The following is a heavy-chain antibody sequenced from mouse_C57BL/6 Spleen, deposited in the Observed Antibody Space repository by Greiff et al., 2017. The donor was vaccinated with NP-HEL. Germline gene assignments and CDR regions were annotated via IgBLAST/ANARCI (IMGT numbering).Heavy chain of an antibody. Sequence: EVKLVESGGGLVKPGGSLKLSCAASGFTFSDYGMHWVRQAPEKGLEWVAYISSGSSTIYYADTVKGRFTISRDHAKNTLFLQMTSLRSDATAMYYCARPGDLYYFDYWGQGTTLTVSS. CDR3: ARPGDLYYFDY. CDR1: GFTFSDYG. D-gene: IGHD3-3*01. V-gene: IGHV5-17*01. J-gene: IGHJ2*01. CDR2: ISSGSSTI.